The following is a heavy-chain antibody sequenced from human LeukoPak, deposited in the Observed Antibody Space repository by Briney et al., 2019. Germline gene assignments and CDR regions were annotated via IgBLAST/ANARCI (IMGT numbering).Heavy chain of an antibody. V-gene: IGHV3-30*04. J-gene: IGHJ4*02. CDR1: GFTFSSYA. Sequence: GRSLRLSCAASGFTFSSYAMHWVRQAPGKGLEWVAVISYDGSNKYYADSVKGRFTISRDNSKNTLYLQMNSLRAEDTAVYYCARDKYYAFDYWGQGTLVTVSS. CDR2: ISYDGSNK. CDR3: ARDKYYAFDY. D-gene: IGHD2/OR15-2a*01.